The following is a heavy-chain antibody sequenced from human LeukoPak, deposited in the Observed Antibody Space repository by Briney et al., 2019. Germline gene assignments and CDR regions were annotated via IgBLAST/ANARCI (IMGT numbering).Heavy chain of an antibody. J-gene: IGHJ6*02. V-gene: IGHV1-2*02. CDR3: ARYCSSTSCYYYYGMDV. CDR1: GYTFTGYY. D-gene: IGHD2-2*01. Sequence: ASVKVSCKASGYTFTGYYMHRVRRAPGQGLEWMGWINPNSGGTNYAQKFQGRVTMTRDTSISTAYMELSRLRSDDTAVYYCARYCSSTSCYYYYGMDVWGQGTTVTVSS. CDR2: INPNSGGT.